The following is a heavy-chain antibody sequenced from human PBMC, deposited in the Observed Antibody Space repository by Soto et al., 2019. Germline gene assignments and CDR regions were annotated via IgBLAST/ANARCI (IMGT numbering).Heavy chain of an antibody. CDR1: DESFKGNY. V-gene: IGHV4-34*10. CDR2: IHPSGII. D-gene: IGHD1-1*01. Sequence: PSETLSLTCAVDDESFKGNYYTWTRQSPGKGLEWIGEIHPSGIIHYNPSLETRVTMSLDTSQKQFLLKLNSVASAYTATYYCSRRNDAYKGGRSWGQGTLVTVPQ. CDR3: SRRNDAYKGGRS. J-gene: IGHJ5*02.